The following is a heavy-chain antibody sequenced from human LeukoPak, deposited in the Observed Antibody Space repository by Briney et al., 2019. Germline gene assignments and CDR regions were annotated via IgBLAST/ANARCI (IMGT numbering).Heavy chain of an antibody. Sequence: GASVKVSCKASGYTFTGYYMHWVRQAPGQGLEWMGRINPNSGGTNYAQKFQGRVTMTRDTSISTAYMELSRLRSDDTAVYYCARENYCSGGSCYAGALDIWGQGTIVTVSS. V-gene: IGHV1-2*06. CDR3: ARENYCSGGSCYAGALDI. CDR1: GYTFTGYY. CDR2: INPNSGGT. J-gene: IGHJ3*02. D-gene: IGHD2-15*01.